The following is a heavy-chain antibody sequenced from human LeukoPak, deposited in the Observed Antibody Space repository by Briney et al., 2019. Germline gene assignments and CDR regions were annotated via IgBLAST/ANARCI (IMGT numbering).Heavy chain of an antibody. CDR3: AREGIVVVPAADNYFDS. Sequence: PGGSLRVSCAASGFTFSSYSMNWVRQAPGKGLERVSAISSSSSYIYYADSVKGRFTISRDNAKNSLYLQMNSLRAEDTAVYYCAREGIVVVPAADNYFDSWGQGTLVTVSS. CDR1: GFTFSSYS. J-gene: IGHJ4*02. D-gene: IGHD2-2*01. V-gene: IGHV3-21*01. CDR2: ISSSSSYI.